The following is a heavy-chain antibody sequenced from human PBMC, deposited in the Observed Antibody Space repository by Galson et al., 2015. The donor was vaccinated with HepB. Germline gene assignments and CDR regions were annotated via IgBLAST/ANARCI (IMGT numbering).Heavy chain of an antibody. CDR3: ARSRSSWWPYFDY. V-gene: IGHV3-53*04. Sequence: SLRLSCAASGFTVSNNYMSWVRQPPGKGLQWVSLIYSGGNTYYADSVKGRFTISRHKAKNTLYLQMNSLRPEDTAVYYCARSRSSWWPYFDYWGQGTLVTVSS. D-gene: IGHD6-13*01. CDR2: IYSGGNT. CDR1: GFTVSNNY. J-gene: IGHJ4*02.